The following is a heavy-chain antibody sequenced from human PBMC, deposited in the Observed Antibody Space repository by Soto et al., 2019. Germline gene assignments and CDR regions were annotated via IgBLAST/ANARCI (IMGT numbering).Heavy chain of an antibody. J-gene: IGHJ4*02. CDR1: GFTFSSYA. D-gene: IGHD3-3*01. Sequence: QVQLVESGGGVAQPGRSLRLSCAASGFTFSSYAMHWVRQAPGKGLEWVAVISYDGSNKYYADSVKGRFTISRDNSKNTLYLQMNSLRAEDTAVYYCARAPIWSGYSHFDYWGQGTLVTVSS. CDR2: ISYDGSNK. V-gene: IGHV3-30-3*01. CDR3: ARAPIWSGYSHFDY.